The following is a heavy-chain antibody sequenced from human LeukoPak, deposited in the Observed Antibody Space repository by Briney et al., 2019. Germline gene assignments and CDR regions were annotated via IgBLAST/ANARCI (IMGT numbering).Heavy chain of an antibody. CDR3: ARVTGYMIEDYFDY. CDR2: SYDSGNT. D-gene: IGHD3-9*01. V-gene: IGHV4-59*01. J-gene: IGHJ4*02. CDR1: GGSISSYY. Sequence: SETLSLTCTVSGGSISSYYWSWIRQPPGKDLEWIGYSYDSGNTNYNPSLKSRVTISVDTSKNQFSLKLRSVTAADTAVYYCARVTGYMIEDYFDYWGQGILVTVSS.